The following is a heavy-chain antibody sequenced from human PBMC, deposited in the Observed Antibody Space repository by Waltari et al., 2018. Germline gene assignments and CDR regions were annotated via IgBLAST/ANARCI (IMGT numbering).Heavy chain of an antibody. V-gene: IGHV4-34*01. CDR2: INHSGST. CDR3: ARGKFTAFDI. Sequence: QVQLQQWGAGLLKPSETLSLTCAVYGGSFSGYYWSWIRQPPGKGLEWIGEINHSGSTNYNPSLKSRVTISVDTSKNQFSLQLDSVTPDDTAVYYCARGKFTAFDIWGQGTMVTVSS. J-gene: IGHJ3*02. CDR1: GGSFSGYY.